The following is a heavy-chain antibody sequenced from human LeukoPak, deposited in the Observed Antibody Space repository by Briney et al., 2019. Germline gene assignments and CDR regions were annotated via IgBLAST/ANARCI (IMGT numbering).Heavy chain of an antibody. V-gene: IGHV4-34*01. CDR3: ARESRINSYYYYGMDV. CDR1: GGSFSGYY. CDR2: INHSGST. Sequence: SETLSLTCAVYGGSFSGYYWSWIRQPPGKGLEWIGEINHSGSTNYNPSLKSRVTISVDTSKNQFSLKLSSVTAADTAVYYCARESRINSYYYYGMDVWGQGTTVTVSS. J-gene: IGHJ6*02. D-gene: IGHD2-15*01.